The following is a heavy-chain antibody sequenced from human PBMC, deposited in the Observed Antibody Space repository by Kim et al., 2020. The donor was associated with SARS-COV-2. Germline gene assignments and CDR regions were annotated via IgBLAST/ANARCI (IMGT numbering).Heavy chain of an antibody. V-gene: IGHV3-30-3*01. CDR1: GFTFSSYA. Sequence: GGSLRLSCAASGFTFSSYAMHWVRQAPGKGLEWVSVISYDGSNKYYADSVKGRFTISRDNSKNTLYLQMNSLRAEDTAVYYCARALGGSYYYGMDVWGQGPTVSVPS. D-gene: IGHD1-26*01. CDR2: ISYDGSNK. CDR3: ARALGGSYYYGMDV. J-gene: IGHJ6*02.